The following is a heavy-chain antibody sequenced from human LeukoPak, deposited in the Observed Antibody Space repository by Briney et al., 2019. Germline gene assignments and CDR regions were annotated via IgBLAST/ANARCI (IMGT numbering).Heavy chain of an antibody. CDR3: ATSRGSNFDY. J-gene: IGHJ4*02. CDR1: GGTFSSYA. V-gene: IGHV1-46*01. D-gene: IGHD2-2*01. CDR2: INPSGGST. Sequence: ASVKVSCKASGGTFSSYAISWVRQAPGQGLEWMGIINPSGGSTSYAQKFQGRVTMTRDTSTSTVYMELSSLRSEDTAVYYCATSRGSNFDYWGQGTLVTVSS.